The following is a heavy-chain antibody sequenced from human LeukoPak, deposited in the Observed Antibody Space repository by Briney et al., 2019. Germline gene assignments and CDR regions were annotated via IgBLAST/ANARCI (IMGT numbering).Heavy chain of an antibody. CDR1: GFTFSTSA. D-gene: IGHD6-13*01. J-gene: IGHJ4*02. CDR2: ISGSGGNT. CDR3: AKCPREGSSWQSGAEDY. V-gene: IGHV3-23*01. Sequence: PGGSLRLSCAASGFTFSTSAMSWVRQAPRKGLERVSSISGSGGNTYYADSVKGRFTISRDNSKNTLYLQMNSLSAEDTAVYYCAKCPREGSSWQSGAEDYSGQGTLVTVSS.